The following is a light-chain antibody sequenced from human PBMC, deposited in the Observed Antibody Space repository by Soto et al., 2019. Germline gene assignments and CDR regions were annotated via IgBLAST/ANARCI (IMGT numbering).Light chain of an antibody. CDR3: QKYNNWPPYS. CDR1: QSVSSN. V-gene: IGKV3-15*01. CDR2: GAS. J-gene: IGKJ2*01. Sequence: EIVMTQSPATLSVSPGERATLSCRASQSVSSNLAWYQQKPSQAPRLLIYGASTRATGIPARFSGSGSGTEFTLTISSLQSEDFAVYSCQKYNNWPPYSFGQGTKLEIK.